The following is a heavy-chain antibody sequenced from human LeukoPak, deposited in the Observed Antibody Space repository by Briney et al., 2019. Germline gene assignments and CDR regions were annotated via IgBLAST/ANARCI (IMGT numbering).Heavy chain of an antibody. CDR1: GFTFSSYS. CDR3: ARDPHMTTVTTGIGN. Sequence: GGSLRLSCAASGFTFSSYSMNWVRQVPGKGLVWVSRINSDGSSTNYADSVKGRFTISRDNAKNTLYLQMNSLRAEDTAVYYCARDPHMTTVTTGIGNWGQGTLVTVSS. CDR2: INSDGSST. J-gene: IGHJ4*02. D-gene: IGHD4-17*01. V-gene: IGHV3-74*01.